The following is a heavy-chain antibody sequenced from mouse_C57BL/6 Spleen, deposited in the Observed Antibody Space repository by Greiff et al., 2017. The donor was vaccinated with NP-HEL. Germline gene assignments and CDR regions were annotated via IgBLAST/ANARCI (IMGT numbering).Heavy chain of an antibody. Sequence: EVKLVESGGGLVKPGGSLKLSCAASGFTFSSYAMSWVRQTPEKRLEWVATISDGGSYTYYPDNVKGRFTISRDNAKNNLYLQMSHLKSEDTAMYYCARDMRVYGKTSWAMDYWGQGTSVTVSS. D-gene: IGHD2-1*01. V-gene: IGHV5-4*01. CDR2: ISDGGSYT. J-gene: IGHJ4*01. CDR3: ARDMRVYGKTSWAMDY. CDR1: GFTFSSYA.